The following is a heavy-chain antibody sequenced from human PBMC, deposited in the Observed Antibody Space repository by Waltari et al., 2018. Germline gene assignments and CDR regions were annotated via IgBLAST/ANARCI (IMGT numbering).Heavy chain of an antibody. CDR1: GYSISSGYY. CDR2: IYYSGST. V-gene: IGHV4-38-2*01. CDR3: ASHRGGLGAFDI. J-gene: IGHJ3*02. Sequence: QVQLQESGPGLVKPSETTSLTCGGPGYSISSGYYWGWTRQPPGKGLEWIGSIYYSGSTYYNPSLKSRVTISVDTSNNQFSLKLSSVTAADTAVYYCASHRGGLGAFDIWGQVTMVTVSS. D-gene: IGHD3-16*01.